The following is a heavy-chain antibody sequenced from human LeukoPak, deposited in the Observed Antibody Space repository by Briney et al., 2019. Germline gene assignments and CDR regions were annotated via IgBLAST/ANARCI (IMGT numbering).Heavy chain of an antibody. V-gene: IGHV1-46*01. CDR3: GRGTDVTFGGVIVRVWPF. J-gene: IGHJ4*02. CDR2: INPSGGST. D-gene: IGHD3-16*02. CDR1: GYTFTSYY. Sequence: ASVKVSCKASGYTFTSYYMHWVRQAPGQGLEWMGIINPSGGSTSYAQKFQGRVTMTREASTSTVYMELSSLRSEDTAVYYCGRGTDVTFGGVIVRVWPFWGQGTLVTVSS.